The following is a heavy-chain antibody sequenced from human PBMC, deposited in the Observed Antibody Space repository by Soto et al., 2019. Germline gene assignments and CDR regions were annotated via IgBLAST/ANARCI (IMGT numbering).Heavy chain of an antibody. CDR1: GGTFSSYA. J-gene: IGHJ3*02. V-gene: IGHV1-69*13. Sequence: SVKVSCKASGGTFSSYAISWVRQAPGQGLEWMGGIIPIFGTANYAQKFQGRVTITADESTSTAYMELSSLRSEDTAVYYCARDRESHGHAFDIWGQGTMVTVSS. CDR2: IIPIFGTA. CDR3: ARDRESHGHAFDI.